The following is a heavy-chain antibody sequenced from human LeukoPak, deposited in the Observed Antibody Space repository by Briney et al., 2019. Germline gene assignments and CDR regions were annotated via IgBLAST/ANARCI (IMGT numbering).Heavy chain of an antibody. CDR3: ARRAGDYSHPYDY. D-gene: IGHD3-22*01. Sequence: PGGSLRLSCAASGFTFSSYSMNWVRQAPGKGLEWVSFIYSGGSTYYTDSVKGRFTISRDNSKNTLYLQMNSLRAEDTAVYYRARRAGDYSHPYDYWGQGILVTVSS. V-gene: IGHV3-53*01. J-gene: IGHJ4*02. CDR2: IYSGGST. CDR1: GFTFSSYS.